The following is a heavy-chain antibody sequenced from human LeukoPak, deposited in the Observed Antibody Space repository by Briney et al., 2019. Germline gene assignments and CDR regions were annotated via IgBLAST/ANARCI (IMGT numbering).Heavy chain of an antibody. J-gene: IGHJ5*02. Sequence: SETLSLTCTVSGGSISSGSYYWGWIRQPPGKGLEWIGSSYYSGSTYYNPSLKSRVTISVDTSKNQFSLKLSSVTAADTAVYYCARDYGDYAGANSFDPWGQGTLVTVSS. CDR1: GGSISSGSYY. CDR3: ARDYGDYAGANSFDP. D-gene: IGHD4-17*01. CDR2: SYYSGST. V-gene: IGHV4-39*02.